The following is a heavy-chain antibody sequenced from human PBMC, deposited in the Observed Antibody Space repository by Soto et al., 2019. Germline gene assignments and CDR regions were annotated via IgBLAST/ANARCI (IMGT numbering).Heavy chain of an antibody. D-gene: IGHD5-18*01. J-gene: IGHJ4*02. CDR3: AKWDGYGDY. CDR2: ISGGGDST. V-gene: IGHV3-23*01. CDR1: GFTFSSNS. Sequence: EVQLLESGGGLVQPGGSLRLSCAASGFTFSSNSITWVRQAPGKGLEWVSGISGGGDSTFYADSVKGRFTISRDNSKNTVFLQMNSLSADDTAVYYCAKWDGYGDYWGQGTLVTVSS.